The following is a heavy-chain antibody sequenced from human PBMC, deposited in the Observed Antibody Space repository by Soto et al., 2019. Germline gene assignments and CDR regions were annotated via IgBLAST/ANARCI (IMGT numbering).Heavy chain of an antibody. Sequence: QVQLVQSGAEVKKPGASVKVSCKASGYTFSSYGVHWVRQAPGQRLEWMGWINAGNGNTKYSQKFQGRVFIIRDTSAATAYMELSSLRSEDTALYYCARGRILYSLVDVWGQGTTVIVSS. J-gene: IGHJ6*02. CDR1: GYTFSSYG. D-gene: IGHD2-8*01. CDR2: INAGNGNT. V-gene: IGHV1-3*01. CDR3: ARGRILYSLVDV.